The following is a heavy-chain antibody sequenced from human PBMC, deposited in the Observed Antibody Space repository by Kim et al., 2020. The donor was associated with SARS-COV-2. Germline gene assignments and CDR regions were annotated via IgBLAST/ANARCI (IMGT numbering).Heavy chain of an antibody. J-gene: IGHJ4*01. D-gene: IGHD2-2*02. Sequence: GGSLRLSCADSEFTFSNYAMSWVRQAPGKGLEWVSSIRNTGDITYYADSVKGRFTISRDNSKNTLYLQMNSLRADDTAVYYCVKTTSCYTPFGCPFDDWG. CDR1: EFTFSNYA. CDR3: VKTTSCYTPFGCPFDD. V-gene: IGHV3-23*01. CDR2: IRNTGDIT.